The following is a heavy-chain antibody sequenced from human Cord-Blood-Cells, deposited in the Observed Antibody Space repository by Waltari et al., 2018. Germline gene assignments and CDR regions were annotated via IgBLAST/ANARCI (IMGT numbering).Heavy chain of an antibody. CDR3: ARVPASTVVTDY. V-gene: IGHV4-34*01. Sequence: QVQLQQWGAGLLKPSETLSLTCAVYGGSFGGYYWSWIRQPPGKGLEWIEEINHSGSTNYNPSLKSRVTISVDTSKNQFSLKLSSVTAADTAVYYCARVPASTVVTDYWGQGTLVTVSS. D-gene: IGHD4-17*01. CDR1: GGSFGGYY. J-gene: IGHJ4*02. CDR2: INHSGST.